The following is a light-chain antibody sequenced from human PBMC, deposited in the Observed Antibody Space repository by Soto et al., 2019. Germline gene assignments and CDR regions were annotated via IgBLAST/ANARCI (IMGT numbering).Light chain of an antibody. CDR2: SAS. CDR1: QTINKN. CDR3: QQSFRTPYT. J-gene: IGKJ2*01. Sequence: DIQMTQSPSSLSASVGDRVTITCRASQTINKNLIWYQQKPGQAPNLLIYSASDFQSGVPSRFSGSGSGTEFTLTINGLQPEDFATYYCQQSFRTPYTFGQGTDLAI. V-gene: IGKV1-39*01.